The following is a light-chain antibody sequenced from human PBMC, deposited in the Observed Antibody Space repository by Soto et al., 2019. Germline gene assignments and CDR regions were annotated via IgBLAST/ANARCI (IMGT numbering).Light chain of an antibody. V-gene: IGKV1-5*01. CDR1: QSISTW. Sequence: DIQLTQSPSTLSASVGDRVSITCRASQSISTWLAWYQQKPGKAPKLLIFDASSLESRVSSRFSGRGSGTQFTLTISSLQPDDLATYYCQQYSTYPWTFGQGAKVEFK. CDR2: DAS. CDR3: QQYSTYPWT. J-gene: IGKJ1*01.